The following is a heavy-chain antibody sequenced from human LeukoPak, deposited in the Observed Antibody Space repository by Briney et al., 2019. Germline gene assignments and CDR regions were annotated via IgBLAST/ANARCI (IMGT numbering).Heavy chain of an antibody. V-gene: IGHV1-69*04. D-gene: IGHD3-3*01. J-gene: IGHJ4*02. CDR2: IIPILGIA. CDR3: ARGRRYYDFWSGYYPFDY. CDR1: GGTFSSYA. Sequence: SVKVSCKASGGTFSSYAISWVRQAPGQGLEWMGRIIPILGIANYAQKFQGRVTITRNTSISTAYMELSSLRSEDTAVYYCARGRRYYDFWSGYYPFDYWGQGTLVTVSS.